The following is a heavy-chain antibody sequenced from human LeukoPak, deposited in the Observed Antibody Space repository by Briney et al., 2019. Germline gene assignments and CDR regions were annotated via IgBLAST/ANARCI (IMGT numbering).Heavy chain of an antibody. CDR3: ARHSPKGYDFWSGYYYKH. J-gene: IGHJ1*01. Sequence: PSETLSLTCTVSGGSISSGSYYWSWIRQPAGKGLEWIGSIYHSGSTYYNPSLKSRVTISVDTSKNQFSLKLSSVTAADTAVYYCARHSPKGYDFWSGYYYKHWGQGTLVTVSS. CDR1: GGSISSGSYY. D-gene: IGHD3-3*01. CDR2: IYHSGST. V-gene: IGHV4-39*01.